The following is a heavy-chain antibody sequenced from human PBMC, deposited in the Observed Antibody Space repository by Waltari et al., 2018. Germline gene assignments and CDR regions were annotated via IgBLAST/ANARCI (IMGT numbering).Heavy chain of an antibody. Sequence: QLQLQESGSGLVKPSQTLSPTCAASGGSISSGGDSWSWIRQPPGKGLEWIGYIYHSGSTYYNPSLKSRVTISVDRSKNQFSLKLSSVTAADTAVYYCAREGYDEGSPDYWGQGTLVTVSS. J-gene: IGHJ4*02. CDR1: GGSISSGGDS. D-gene: IGHD5-12*01. CDR2: IYHSGST. V-gene: IGHV4-30-2*01. CDR3: AREGYDEGSPDY.